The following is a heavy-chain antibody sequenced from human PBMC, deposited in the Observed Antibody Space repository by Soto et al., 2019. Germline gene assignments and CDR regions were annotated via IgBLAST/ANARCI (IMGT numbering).Heavy chain of an antibody. CDR1: GGTFSSYA. CDR3: ASMGAVPGRNIYYYYGMDV. D-gene: IGHD3-10*01. V-gene: IGHV1-69*13. CDR2: IIPIFGTA. J-gene: IGHJ6*02. Sequence: SVKVSCKASGGTFSSYAISWVRQAPGQGLEWMGGIIPIFGTANYAQKFQGRVTITADESTSTAYMELSSLRSEDTAVYYCASMGAVPGRNIYYYYGMDVWGQGTTGTVS.